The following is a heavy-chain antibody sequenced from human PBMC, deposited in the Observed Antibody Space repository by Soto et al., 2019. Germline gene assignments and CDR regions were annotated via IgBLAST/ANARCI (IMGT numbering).Heavy chain of an antibody. CDR1: GFTFSSYS. D-gene: IGHD3-16*02. V-gene: IGHV3-21*01. Sequence: GGSLRLSCAASGFTFSSYSRNWVRQAPGKGLEWVSSISSSSSYIYYADSVKGRFTISRDNAKNSLYLQMNSLRAEDPAVYYCARDRSSVFDYWGQGTLVTVSS. CDR2: ISSSSSYI. J-gene: IGHJ4*02. CDR3: ARDRSSVFDY.